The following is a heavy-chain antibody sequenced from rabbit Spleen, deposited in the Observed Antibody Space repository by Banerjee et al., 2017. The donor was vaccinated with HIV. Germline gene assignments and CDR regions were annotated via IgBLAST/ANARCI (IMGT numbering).Heavy chain of an antibody. CDR3: ARDTGSSFSSYGMDL. V-gene: IGHV1S45*01. D-gene: IGHD8-1*01. CDR1: GFSFSNKAV. J-gene: IGHJ6*01. CDR2: INAVTAKA. Sequence: QEQLVESGGGLVKPEGSLKLSCTASGFSFSNKAVMCWVRQAPGKGLEWIACINAVTAKAVYASWAKGRFTFSKTSSTTVTLQMTSLTVADTATYFCARDTGSSFSSYGMDLWGPGTLVTVS.